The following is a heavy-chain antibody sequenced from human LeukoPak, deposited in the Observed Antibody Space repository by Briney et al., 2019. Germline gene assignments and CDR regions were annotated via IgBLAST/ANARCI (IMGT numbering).Heavy chain of an antibody. CDR3: ARARGGSNSDY. CDR1: GFTFSSYW. Sequence: GGSLRLSCAASGFTFSSYWMRWVRQAPGKGLEWVASINQDGSEKYYVDSVKGRFTISRDNAKSSLYLQMNGLRADDTAVYYCARARGGSNSDYWGQGTLVTVSS. J-gene: IGHJ4*02. D-gene: IGHD1-26*01. V-gene: IGHV3-7*05. CDR2: INQDGSEK.